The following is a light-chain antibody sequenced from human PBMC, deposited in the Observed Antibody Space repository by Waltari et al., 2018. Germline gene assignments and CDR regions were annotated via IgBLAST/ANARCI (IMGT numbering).Light chain of an antibody. Sequence: DIQMTQSPSSLSASVGDRVAITCRASQNSSGYLNWYQQKPGKAPKHLIYAASILQSGVPSRFSGSGSGTDFTLTISRLQPEDFATYYCQQSYSTPLFTFGPGTKVDIK. CDR1: QNSSGY. CDR3: QQSYSTPLFT. V-gene: IGKV1-39*01. CDR2: AAS. J-gene: IGKJ3*01.